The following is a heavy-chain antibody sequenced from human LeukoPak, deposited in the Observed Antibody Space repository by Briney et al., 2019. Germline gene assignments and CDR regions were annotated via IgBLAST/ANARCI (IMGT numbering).Heavy chain of an antibody. V-gene: IGHV1-69*04. CDR2: IIPILGIA. D-gene: IGHD3-22*01. CDR1: GGTFSSYA. J-gene: IGHJ4*02. Sequence: SVKVSCKASGGTFSSYAISWVRQAPGQGLEWMGRIIPILGIANYAQKFQGRVTITADKSTSTAYMELSSLRSEDTAVYYCAGGPGGFYDSSGYWNWGQGTLVTVSS. CDR3: AGGPGGFYDSSGYWN.